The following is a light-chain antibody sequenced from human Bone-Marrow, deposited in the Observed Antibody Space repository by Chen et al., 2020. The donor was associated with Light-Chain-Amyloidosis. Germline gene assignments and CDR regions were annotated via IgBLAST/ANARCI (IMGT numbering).Light chain of an antibody. V-gene: IGLV2-14*01. J-gene: IGLJ1*01. CDR1: SSDVGGDNH. Sequence: YALTQPSSVSGSPGQSSTISCTGTSSDVGGDNHVSRYQHHPDKAPKLMIYEVTQRHSWVPDRFSGSESNNTASLTISGLQTEDEADYFCSSYTITNTLVFGSGTRVTVL. CDR2: EVT. CDR3: SSYTITNTLV.